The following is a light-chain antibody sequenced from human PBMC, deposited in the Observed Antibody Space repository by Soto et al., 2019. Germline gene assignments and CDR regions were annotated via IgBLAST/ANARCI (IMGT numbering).Light chain of an antibody. Sequence: DIQMTQSPSSLSASVGDRVTITCRASQSISSYLNWYQQKPGKAPKLLIYAASSLQSGVPSRFSDSGSVTDFTLTISRLQPEDFATYYCQQSYSTLWTFGQGTKVEIK. V-gene: IGKV1-39*01. CDR3: QQSYSTLWT. CDR2: AAS. CDR1: QSISSY. J-gene: IGKJ1*01.